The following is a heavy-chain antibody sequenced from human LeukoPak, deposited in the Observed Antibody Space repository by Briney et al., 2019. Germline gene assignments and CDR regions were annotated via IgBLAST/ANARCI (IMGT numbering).Heavy chain of an antibody. D-gene: IGHD4-23*01. CDR2: ISFDGSIK. CDR1: GFTFSSYG. CDR3: ATYHMTTVVTPAY. J-gene: IGHJ4*02. V-gene: IGHV3-30*03. Sequence: GRSLRLSCAASGFTFSSYGMYWVRQAPGKGLEWVGLISFDGSIKYYADSVKGRFTISRDNSRNTTYLQMNSLRTEDTAVYYCATYHMTTVVTPAYWGQGTLVTVSS.